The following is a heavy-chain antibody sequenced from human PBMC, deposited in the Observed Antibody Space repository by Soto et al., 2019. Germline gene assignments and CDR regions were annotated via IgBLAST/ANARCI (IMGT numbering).Heavy chain of an antibody. J-gene: IGHJ6*02. CDR2: INTDGSPT. CDR3: AREGGGGGGGGFYGMDV. Sequence: EVQLVESGGGLVQPGGSLRLSCAASGFTFSSYWMHWVRQAPGKGLVWVSRINTDGSPTSYAEPVKGRFTISRDNAKNTLYRQRDRGRAGDTGGCYWAREGGGGGGGGFYGMDVWGQGTTVTVSS. D-gene: IGHD3-16*01. CDR1: GFTFSSYW. V-gene: IGHV3-74*01.